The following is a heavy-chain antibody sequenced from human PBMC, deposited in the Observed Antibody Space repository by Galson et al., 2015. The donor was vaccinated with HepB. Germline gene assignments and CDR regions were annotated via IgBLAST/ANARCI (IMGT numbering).Heavy chain of an antibody. J-gene: IGHJ4*02. D-gene: IGHD1-7*01. V-gene: IGHV3-33*01. CDR3: AGDRGGLELLRPGGSDY. Sequence: SLRLSCAASGFTFSSYGMHWVRQAPGKGLEWVAVIWYDGSNKYYADSVKGRFTISRDNSKNTLYLQMNSLRAEDTAVYYCAGDRGGLELLRPGGSDYWGQGTLVTVSS. CDR1: GFTFSSYG. CDR2: IWYDGSNK.